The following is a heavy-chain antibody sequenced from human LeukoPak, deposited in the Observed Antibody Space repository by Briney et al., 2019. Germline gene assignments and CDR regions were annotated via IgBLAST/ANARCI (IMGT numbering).Heavy chain of an antibody. CDR3: ASPSVMSVRYGSLDY. D-gene: IGHD2/OR15-2a*01. J-gene: IGHJ4*02. Sequence: ASVKVSCKASGGTFSSYAISWVRQAPGQGLEWMGGIIPIFGTANYAQKFQGRVTITADESTSTAYMELSSLRSEGTAVYYCASPSVMSVRYGSLDYWGQGTLVTVSS. CDR2: IIPIFGTA. CDR1: GGTFSSYA. V-gene: IGHV1-69*13.